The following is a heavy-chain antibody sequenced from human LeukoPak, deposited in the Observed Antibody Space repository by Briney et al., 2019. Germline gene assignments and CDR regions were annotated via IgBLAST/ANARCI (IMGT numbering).Heavy chain of an antibody. V-gene: IGHV3-7*01. D-gene: IGHD3-3*01. J-gene: IGHJ4*02. CDR3: AREGYYDFWSGYLYYFDY. Sequence: PGGSLRLSCAASGFSFSDYWMTWVRQAPGKGLEWVAKIKPDGSEKYYVDSVKGRFTISRDNAKNSLFLQMNNLRAEDTAVYYCAREGYYDFWSGYLYYFDYWGQGTLVTVSS. CDR1: GFSFSDYW. CDR2: IKPDGSEK.